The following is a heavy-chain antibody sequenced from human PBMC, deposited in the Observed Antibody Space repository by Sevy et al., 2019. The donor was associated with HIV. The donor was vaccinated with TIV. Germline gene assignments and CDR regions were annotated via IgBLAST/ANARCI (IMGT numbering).Heavy chain of an antibody. CDR2: ISYDGSNK. CDR1: GFTFSSYA. J-gene: IGHJ3*02. D-gene: IGHD2-2*01. V-gene: IGHV3-30-3*01. Sequence: GGSLRLPCAASGFTFSSYAMHWVRQAPGKGLEWVAVISYDGSNKYYADSVKGRFTISRDNSKNTLYLQMNSLRAEDTAVYYCAMILGYCSSTSCYWGAFDIWGQGTMVTVSS. CDR3: AMILGYCSSTSCYWGAFDI.